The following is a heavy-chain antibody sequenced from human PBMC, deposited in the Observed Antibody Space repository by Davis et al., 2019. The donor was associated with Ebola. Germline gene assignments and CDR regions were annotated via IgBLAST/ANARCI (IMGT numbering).Heavy chain of an antibody. CDR3: ARQAEGFDY. J-gene: IGHJ4*02. V-gene: IGHV4-34*01. CDR1: GGSFSGYY. Sequence: MPSETLSLTCAVYGGSFSGYYWSWIRQPPGKGLEWIGEINHSGSTNYNPSLKSRVTISVDKSRNQFSLKVTSVTAADTAVYYCARQAEGFDYWGQGTLVTVSS. CDR2: INHSGST.